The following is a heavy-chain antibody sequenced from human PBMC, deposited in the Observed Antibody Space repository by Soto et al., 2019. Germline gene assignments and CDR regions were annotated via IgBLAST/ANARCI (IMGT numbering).Heavy chain of an antibody. CDR2: ISAYNGNT. CDR3: ARPRGYSPEYYVFDI. V-gene: IGHV1-18*01. Sequence: ASVKVSCKASGYTFTSYGISWVRQAPGQGLEWMGWISAYNGNTNYAQKLQGRVTMTTDTSTSTAYMELRSLRSDDTAVYYCARPRGYSPEYYVFDIWGQGTMVTVSS. CDR1: GYTFTSYG. D-gene: IGHD6-25*01. J-gene: IGHJ3*02.